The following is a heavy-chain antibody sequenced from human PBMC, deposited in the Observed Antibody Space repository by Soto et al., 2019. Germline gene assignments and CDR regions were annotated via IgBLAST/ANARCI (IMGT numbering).Heavy chain of an antibody. Sequence: SETLSLTCTVSGGSISSYYWSWIRQPPGKGLEWIGYIYYSGSTNYNPSLKSRVTISVDTSKNQFSLKLSSVTAADTAVYYCARVVVTATTYYFDYWGQGTMVTVSS. J-gene: IGHJ4*02. CDR1: GGSISSYY. CDR3: ARVVVTATTYYFDY. V-gene: IGHV4-59*01. CDR2: IYYSGST. D-gene: IGHD2-21*02.